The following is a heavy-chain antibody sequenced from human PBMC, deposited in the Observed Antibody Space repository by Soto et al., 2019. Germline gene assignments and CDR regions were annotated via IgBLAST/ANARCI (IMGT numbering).Heavy chain of an antibody. Sequence: EVQLVESGGGLVKPGGSLRLSCAASGFTLSIYSMNWVRQAPGKGLEWVADITTSSPFRFYADSVEGRFTISRDDAKNSIYLQMNSLRAEDTGVYYCARDLGVALASLTLDFWGRGTLVTVSS. D-gene: IGHD2-15*01. J-gene: IGHJ4*02. CDR3: ARDLGVALASLTLDF. CDR2: ITTSSPFR. CDR1: GFTLSIYS. V-gene: IGHV3-21*02.